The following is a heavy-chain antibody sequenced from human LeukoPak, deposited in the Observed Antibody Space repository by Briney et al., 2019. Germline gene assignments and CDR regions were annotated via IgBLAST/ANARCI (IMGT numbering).Heavy chain of an antibody. Sequence: ASVKVSCKASGYTFASYDINWVRRATGQGLEWMGWMNPNSGNTGYAQKFQGRVTMTRNTSISTAYMELSSLRSEDTAVYYCARVNDILTGYYKDYWGQGTLVTVSS. J-gene: IGHJ4*02. D-gene: IGHD3-9*01. CDR2: MNPNSGNT. CDR3: ARVNDILTGYYKDY. CDR1: GYTFASYD. V-gene: IGHV1-8*01.